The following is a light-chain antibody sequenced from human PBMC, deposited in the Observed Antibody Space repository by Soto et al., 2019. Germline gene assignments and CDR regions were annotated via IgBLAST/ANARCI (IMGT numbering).Light chain of an antibody. J-gene: IGLJ3*02. CDR3: EPWASNTRV. Sequence: QLVLTQSSSASASLGSLVNLTCTLSSGHSSNIIAWHQQQPGKAPRYLMKLEGSGIYNKGSGVPDRFSGSSSGADRYLTIYNLQSGEEADYYCEPWASNTRVFGGGTKHTVL. CDR1: SGHSSNI. V-gene: IGLV4-60*03. CDR2: LEGSGIY.